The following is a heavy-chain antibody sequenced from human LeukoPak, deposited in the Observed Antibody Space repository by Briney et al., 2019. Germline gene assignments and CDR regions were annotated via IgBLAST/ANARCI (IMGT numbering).Heavy chain of an antibody. J-gene: IGHJ5*02. Sequence: ASVKVSCKASGYPSTSYYINWVRQAPGQGLEWMGWISAYNGDTNYAQNLQGRVTMTTDTSTDTAYMELRSLRSDDTAVYYCARDGLSYTNPNNWFDPWGQGTLVTVSS. CDR2: ISAYNGDT. D-gene: IGHD2-2*02. CDR3: ARDGLSYTNPNNWFDP. CDR1: GYPSTSYY. V-gene: IGHV1-18*01.